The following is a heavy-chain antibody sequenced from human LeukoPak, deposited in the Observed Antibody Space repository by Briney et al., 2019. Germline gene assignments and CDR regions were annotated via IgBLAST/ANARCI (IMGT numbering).Heavy chain of an antibody. CDR1: GFTFVHFS. V-gene: IGHV3-30*04. Sequence: QPGGSLRLSCVASGFTFVHFSMHWVRQAPGKGLEWVAFVSGEQTDKYYADSVTGRFTISRDNSRNTLFLEMNSLRPDDTAVYYCARDQPGTYTMSSTWGQGTLVTVSS. D-gene: IGHD7-27*01. CDR2: VSGEQTDK. J-gene: IGHJ5*02. CDR3: ARDQPGTYTMSST.